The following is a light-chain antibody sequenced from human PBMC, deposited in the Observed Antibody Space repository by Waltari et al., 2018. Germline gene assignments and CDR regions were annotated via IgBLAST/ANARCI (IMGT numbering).Light chain of an antibody. CDR1: QSISSY. CDR2: SAS. Sequence: DIQMTQSPSSLSASVGDRVTITCRASQSISSYLNWYQQKPGKAPMLLIYSASSLQSGVPFRFSGSGSGTDFTLTISSLQPEDFATYYCQKSSSTPPWTFGQGTKVEIK. J-gene: IGKJ1*01. V-gene: IGKV1-39*01. CDR3: QKSSSTPPWT.